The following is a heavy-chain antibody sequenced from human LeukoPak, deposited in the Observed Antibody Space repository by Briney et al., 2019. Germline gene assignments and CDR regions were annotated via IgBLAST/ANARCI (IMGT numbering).Heavy chain of an antibody. V-gene: IGHV3-9*01. CDR2: ISWNSGSI. CDR1: GFTFDDYA. D-gene: IGHD6-19*01. CDR3: AKDRDSSGWYAPIDY. Sequence: PGRSLRLSCAASGFTFDDYAMHWVRQAPGKGLEWVSGISWNSGSIGYADSVKGRFTISRDNVKNSLYLQMNSLRAEDTALYYCAKDRDSSGWYAPIDYWGQGTLVTVSS. J-gene: IGHJ4*02.